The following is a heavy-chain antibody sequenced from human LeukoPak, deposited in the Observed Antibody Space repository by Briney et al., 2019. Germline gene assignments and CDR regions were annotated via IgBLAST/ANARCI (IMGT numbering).Heavy chain of an antibody. Sequence: PGGSLRLSCAASGFTFDDYDMSWVRQAPGKGLEWVANIKQDGSEKYYVDSVKGRFTISRDNAKNSLYLQMNSLRAEDTAVYYCVRDLYRIVVVPHYFDYWGQGTLVTVSS. CDR1: GFTFDDYD. V-gene: IGHV3-7*01. D-gene: IGHD3-22*01. CDR2: IKQDGSEK. CDR3: VRDLYRIVVVPHYFDY. J-gene: IGHJ4*02.